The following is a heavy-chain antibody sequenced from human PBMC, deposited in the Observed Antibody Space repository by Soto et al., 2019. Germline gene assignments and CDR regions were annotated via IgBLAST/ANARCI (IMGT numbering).Heavy chain of an antibody. D-gene: IGHD6-13*01. CDR2: IYHSGST. CDR3: ARANKMYSSSWSTPFDY. J-gene: IGHJ4*02. CDR1: GGSISSSNW. Sequence: QVQLQESGPGLVKPSGTLSLTCAVSGGSISSSNWWSWVRQPPGKGLEWIGEIYHSGSTNYNPSLQSRVTISVDKSKNQFSLKLSSVTAADTAVYYCARANKMYSSSWSTPFDYWGQGTLVTVSS. V-gene: IGHV4-4*02.